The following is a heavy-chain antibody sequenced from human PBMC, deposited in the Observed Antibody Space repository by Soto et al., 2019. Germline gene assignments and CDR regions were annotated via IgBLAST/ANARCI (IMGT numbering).Heavy chain of an antibody. CDR2: INSDGSST. CDR3: ARDHEGQPNWNDSPSYDY. J-gene: IGHJ4*02. D-gene: IGHD1-1*01. V-gene: IGHV3-74*01. Sequence: EVQLVESGGGLVQPGGSLRLSCAASGFTFSSYWMHWVRQAPGKGLVWVSRINSDGSSTSYADSVKGRFTISRDNAKNTLYLQMNSLRAEDTAVYYCARDHEGQPNWNDSPSYDYWGQGTLVTVSS. CDR1: GFTFSSYW.